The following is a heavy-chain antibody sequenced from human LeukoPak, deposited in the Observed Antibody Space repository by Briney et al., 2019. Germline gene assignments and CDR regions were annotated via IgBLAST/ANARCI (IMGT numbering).Heavy chain of an antibody. CDR2: INPSGGST. V-gene: IGHV1-46*01. D-gene: IGHD2-15*01. J-gene: IGHJ4*02. CDR1: GYTFTSYY. Sequence: ASVKVSCKASGYTFTSYYMHWVRQAHGQGLEWMGIINPSGGSTSYAQKFQGRVTMTRDTSTSTVYMELSSLRSEDTAVYYCARDGLSSDVVVVAATPTPPGYYFDYWGQGTLVTVSS. CDR3: ARDGLSSDVVVVAATPTPPGYYFDY.